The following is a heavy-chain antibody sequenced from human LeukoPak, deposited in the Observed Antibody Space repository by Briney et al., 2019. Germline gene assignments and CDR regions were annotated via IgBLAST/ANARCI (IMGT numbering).Heavy chain of an antibody. CDR2: ISGSGGST. Sequence: PGGSLRLSCAASGFTFSSYAMSLVRQAPGEGLEWVSAISGSGGSTYYADSVKGRFTISRDNAKNSLYLQMNSLRAEDTAVYYCARDTSFSSSHFDYWGQGTLVTVSS. CDR1: GFTFSSYA. CDR3: ARDTSFSSSHFDY. D-gene: IGHD2-15*01. V-gene: IGHV3-23*01. J-gene: IGHJ4*02.